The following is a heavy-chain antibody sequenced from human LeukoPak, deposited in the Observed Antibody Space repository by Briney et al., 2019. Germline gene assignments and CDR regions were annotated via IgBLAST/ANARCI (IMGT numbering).Heavy chain of an antibody. CDR3: ARVDFGYDSSGYYYHFDY. J-gene: IGHJ4*02. Sequence: SETLSLTCTVSGGSISSYYWSWIRQPPGKGLEWIGYIYYSGSTNYNPSLKSRVTISVDTSKNQFSLKLSSVTAADTAVYYCARVDFGYDSSGYYYHFDYWGQGTLVTVSS. CDR2: IYYSGST. V-gene: IGHV4-59*12. CDR1: GGSISSYY. D-gene: IGHD3-22*01.